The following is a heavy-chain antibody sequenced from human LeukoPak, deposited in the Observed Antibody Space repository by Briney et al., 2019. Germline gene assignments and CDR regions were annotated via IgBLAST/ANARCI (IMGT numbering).Heavy chain of an antibody. V-gene: IGHV1-24*01. D-gene: IGHD5-18*01. CDR1: GYTLTELS. CDR3: ALVHSTAMATEVFDY. CDR2: FDPEDGET. J-gene: IGHJ4*02. Sequence: ASVKVSFKVSGYTLTELSMHWVLQAPGKGLEWMGGFDPEDGETIYAQKVQGRVTMTEDTSTDTAYMELSSLRSEDTAVYYCALVHSTAMATEVFDYWGQGTLVTVSS.